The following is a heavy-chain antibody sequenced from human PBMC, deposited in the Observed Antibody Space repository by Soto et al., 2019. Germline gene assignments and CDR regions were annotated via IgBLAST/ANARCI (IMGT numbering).Heavy chain of an antibody. Sequence: QVQLQESGPGLVKPSQTLSLTCTVSGGSISSGDYYWSWIRQPPGKGLEWIGYIYYSGSTHHNPPFKSRLTISVDTSKTQFPLKLSSVTAADTAVYYCARVAGYTDMDVWGHGTTVTVSS. D-gene: IGHD6-19*01. V-gene: IGHV4-30-4*01. CDR1: GGSISSGDYY. J-gene: IGHJ6*02. CDR2: IYYSGST. CDR3: ARVAGYTDMDV.